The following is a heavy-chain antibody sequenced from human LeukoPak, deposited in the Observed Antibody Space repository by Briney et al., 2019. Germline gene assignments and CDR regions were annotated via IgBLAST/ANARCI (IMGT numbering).Heavy chain of an antibody. D-gene: IGHD3-3*01. J-gene: IGHJ4*02. CDR2: IFYTGST. CDR3: ARGRNSFW. CDR1: GGSITSGNYY. Sequence: SETLSLTCTVSGGSITSGNYYWSWIRQPPGKGLEWIGYIFYTGSTNYSPSLKSRVTISVDTSKNQFSLKLSSVTAADTAVYYCARGRNSFWWGQGTLVTVSS. V-gene: IGHV4-30-4*01.